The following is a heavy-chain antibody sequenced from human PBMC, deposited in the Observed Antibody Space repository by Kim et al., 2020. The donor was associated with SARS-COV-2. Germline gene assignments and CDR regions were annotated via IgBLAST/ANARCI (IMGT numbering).Heavy chain of an antibody. V-gene: IGHV5-10-1*01. CDR3: ARQYQVRGPPDP. CDR1: GYSFTSYW. Sequence: GESLKISCKGSGYSFTSYWIRWVRQMPGKGLEWVGRVDPSDSYTNYSPSFQGHVTISADKSISTAYLQWSSLKASDTAMYYCARQYQVRGPPDPWGQGTLVTVSS. J-gene: IGHJ5*02. CDR2: VDPSDSYT. D-gene: IGHD3-10*01.